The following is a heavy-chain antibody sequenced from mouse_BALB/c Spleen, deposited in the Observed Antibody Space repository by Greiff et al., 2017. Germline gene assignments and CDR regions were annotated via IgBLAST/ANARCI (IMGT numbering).Heavy chain of an antibody. J-gene: IGHJ4*01. V-gene: IGHV1-18*01. Sequence: VQLQQSGPELVKPGASVKIPCKASGYTFTDYNMDWVKQSHGKSLEWIGDINPNNGGTIYNQKFKGKATLTVDKSSSTAYMELRSLTSEDTAVYYCARNYRYDVGYAMDYWGQETSVTVSS. CDR1: GYTFTDYN. CDR3: ARNYRYDVGYAMDY. CDR2: INPNNGGT. D-gene: IGHD2-14*01.